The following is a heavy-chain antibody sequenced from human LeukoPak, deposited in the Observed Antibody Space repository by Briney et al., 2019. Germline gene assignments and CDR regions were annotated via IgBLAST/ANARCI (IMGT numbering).Heavy chain of an antibody. J-gene: IGHJ4*02. D-gene: IGHD6-6*01. CDR1: GYSFTGYY. V-gene: IGHV1-2*02. Sequence: GASVKVSCKASGYSFTGYYMHWVRQAPGQGLEWMGWINPNSGGTHYAQKFQGRVTMTRDTSTSTAYMELSSLRPDDTAIYYCARGPYSTSPHFDYWGQGTLVTVSS. CDR2: INPNSGGT. CDR3: ARGPYSTSPHFDY.